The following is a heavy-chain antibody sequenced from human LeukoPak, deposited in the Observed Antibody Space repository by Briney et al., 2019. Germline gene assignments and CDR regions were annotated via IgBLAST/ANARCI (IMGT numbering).Heavy chain of an antibody. CDR1: GFTFDDYA. CDR3: AREDRGRAPDYYYGMDV. CDR2: ISWNSGSI. V-gene: IGHV3-9*01. Sequence: PGGSLRLSCAASGFTFDDYAMHWVRQAPGKGLEWVSGISWNSGSIGYADSVKGRFTISRDNAKNSLYLQMNSLRAEDTALYYFAREDRGRAPDYYYGMDVWGQGTTVTVSS. D-gene: IGHD1-14*01. J-gene: IGHJ6*02.